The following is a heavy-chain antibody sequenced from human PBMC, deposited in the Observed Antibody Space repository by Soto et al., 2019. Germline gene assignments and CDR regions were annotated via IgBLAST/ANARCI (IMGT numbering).Heavy chain of an antibody. D-gene: IGHD4-17*01. V-gene: IGHV3-30-3*01. CDR1: GFTFSSYA. CDR2: ISYDGSNK. Sequence: QVQLVESGGGVVQPGRSLRLSCAASGFTFSSYAMHWVRQAPGKGLEWVAVISYDGSNKYYADSVKGRFTISRDNSKNTLYLQMHSLRAEDTAVYYCARERHHHGDPGRVHYYGMDVWGQGATVTVSS. J-gene: IGHJ6*02. CDR3: ARERHHHGDPGRVHYYGMDV.